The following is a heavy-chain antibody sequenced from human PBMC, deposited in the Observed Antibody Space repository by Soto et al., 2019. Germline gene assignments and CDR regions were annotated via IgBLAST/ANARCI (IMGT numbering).Heavy chain of an antibody. CDR2: IIPILGIA. CDR3: AREVKLELSHNDP. Sequence: ASVKVSCKASGGTLSSYTISWVRQAPGQGLEWMGRIIPILGIANYAQKFQGRVTITADKSTSTAYMELSSLRSEDTAVYYCAREVKLELSHNDPWGQGTLVTVSS. V-gene: IGHV1-69*04. CDR1: GGTLSSYT. D-gene: IGHD1-7*01. J-gene: IGHJ5*02.